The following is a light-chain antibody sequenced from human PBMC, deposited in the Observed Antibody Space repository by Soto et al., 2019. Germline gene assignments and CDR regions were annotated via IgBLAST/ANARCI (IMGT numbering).Light chain of an antibody. CDR3: ESWENTLSGRV. V-gene: IGLV1-47*01. CDR2: RTD. Sequence: QSVLTQPPSTSGPPGQRGTISCSGSSFNIETNYVFWYQHLAGTAPKLLISRTDQRPSGVPDRFSGSKSGTSASLTISGLRSEDEADYYFESWENTLSGRVFGGGTQLTVL. CDR1: SFNIETNY. J-gene: IGLJ2*01.